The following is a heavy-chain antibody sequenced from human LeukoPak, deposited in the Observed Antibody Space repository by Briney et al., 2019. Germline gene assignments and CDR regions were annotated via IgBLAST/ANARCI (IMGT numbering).Heavy chain of an antibody. V-gene: IGHV1-18*01. CDR2: ISAYSGVT. Sequence: ASVKVSCKASGYTFSSYGISRVRQAPAQGLEWMGWISAYSGVTDYSQNLQGRVTMTTDTSTSTPYMELRSLRSDDTAVYYCASLGTTGTTGLDYWGQGTLVTVSS. J-gene: IGHJ4*02. CDR1: GYTFSSYG. D-gene: IGHD1-1*01. CDR3: ASLGTTGTTGLDY.